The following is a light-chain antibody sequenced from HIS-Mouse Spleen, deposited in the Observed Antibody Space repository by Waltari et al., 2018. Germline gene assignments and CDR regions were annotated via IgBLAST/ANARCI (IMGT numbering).Light chain of an antibody. J-gene: IGLJ3*02. CDR2: EGS. CDR1: ARDVGSYNL. CDR3: CSYAGSSTWV. Sequence: QSALTQPASVSGSPGQSIPIPCTGPARDVGSYNLVAWYQQHPGKAPKLMIYEGSKRPSGVSNRFSGSKSGNTASLTISGLQAEDEADYYCCSYAGSSTWVFGGGTKLTVL. V-gene: IGLV2-23*01.